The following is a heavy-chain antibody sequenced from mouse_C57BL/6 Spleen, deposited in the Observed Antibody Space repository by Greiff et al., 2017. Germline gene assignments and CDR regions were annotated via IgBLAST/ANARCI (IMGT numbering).Heavy chain of an antibody. CDR3: ARTGDYYAMDY. D-gene: IGHD3-1*01. J-gene: IGHJ4*01. Sequence: VNVVESGAELVKPGASVKMSCKASGYTFTTYPIEWMKQNHGKSLEWIGNFHPYNDDTKYNEKFKGKATLTVEKSSSTVYLELSRLTSDDSAVYYCARTGDYYAMDYWGQGTSVTVSS. CDR1: GYTFTTYP. CDR2: FHPYNDDT. V-gene: IGHV1-47*01.